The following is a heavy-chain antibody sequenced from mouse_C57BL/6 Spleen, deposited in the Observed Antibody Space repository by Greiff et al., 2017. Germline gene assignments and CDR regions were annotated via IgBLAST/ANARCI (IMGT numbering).Heavy chain of an antibody. Sequence: EVKLEESGGGLVQPGGSMKLSCVASGFTFSNYWMNWVRQSPEKGLEWVAQIRLKSDNYATHYAESVKGRFTISRDDSKSSVYLQMNNLRAEDTGIYYCTAYLYYFDYWGQGTTLTVSS. D-gene: IGHD2-10*01. CDR2: IRLKSDNYAT. CDR3: TAYLYYFDY. V-gene: IGHV6-3*01. J-gene: IGHJ2*01. CDR1: GFTFSNYW.